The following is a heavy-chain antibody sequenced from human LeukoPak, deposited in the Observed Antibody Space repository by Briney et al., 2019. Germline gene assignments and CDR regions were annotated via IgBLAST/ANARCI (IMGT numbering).Heavy chain of an antibody. CDR1: GFTFSSYA. J-gene: IGHJ4*02. CDR3: ATWLRALDY. Sequence: PGGSLRLSCTASGFTFSSYAMSWVRQAPGKGLEWVSSIGANTGTIYYADSVRGRFTISRDNAKNSVYLQMNSLRDEDTAVYYCATWLRALDYWGQGTLVTVSS. D-gene: IGHD5-12*01. CDR2: IGANTGTI. V-gene: IGHV3-48*02.